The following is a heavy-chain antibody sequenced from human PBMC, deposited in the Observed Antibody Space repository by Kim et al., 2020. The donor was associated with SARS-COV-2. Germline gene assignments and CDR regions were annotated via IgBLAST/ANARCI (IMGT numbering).Heavy chain of an antibody. CDR3: ATNYDILTGQDWYFDL. V-gene: IGHV4-34*01. D-gene: IGHD3-9*01. Sequence: SLKSRVTISVDTSKNQFSRKLSSVTAADTAVYYCATNYDILTGQDWYFDLWGRGTLVTVSS. J-gene: IGHJ2*01.